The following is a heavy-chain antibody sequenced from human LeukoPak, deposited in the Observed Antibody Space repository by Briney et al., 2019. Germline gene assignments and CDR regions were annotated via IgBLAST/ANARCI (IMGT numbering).Heavy chain of an antibody. J-gene: IGHJ4*02. V-gene: IGHV1-46*01. CDR2: INPSGGST. Sequence: ASVKVSCKASGYTFTSYYMHWVRQAPGQGLEWMGIINPSGGSTSYAQKFQGRVTMTRDMSTSTVYMELSSLRSEDTAVYYCARNPSSGWYFSGWGGIRFFDYWGQGTLVTVSS. CDR1: GYTFTSYY. D-gene: IGHD6-19*01. CDR3: ARNPSSGWYFSGWGGIRFFDY.